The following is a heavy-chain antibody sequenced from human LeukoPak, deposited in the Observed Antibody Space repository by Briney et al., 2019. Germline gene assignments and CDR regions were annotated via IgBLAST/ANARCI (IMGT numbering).Heavy chain of an antibody. CDR1: GYTFTSYA. V-gene: IGHV1-3*01. J-gene: IGHJ4*02. CDR2: INAGNGNT. CDR3: ARDLDPAYSSGWYYFDY. D-gene: IGHD6-19*01. Sequence: ASVKVSCKASGYTFTSYAMHWVRQAPGQRLEWMGWINAGNGNTKYSQKFQGRVTITRDTSASTAYMELSSLGSEDTAVYYCARDLDPAYSSGWYYFDYWGQGTLVTVSS.